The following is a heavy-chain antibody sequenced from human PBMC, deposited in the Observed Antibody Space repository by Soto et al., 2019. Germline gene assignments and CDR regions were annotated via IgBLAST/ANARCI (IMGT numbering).Heavy chain of an antibody. CDR2: IYYSGST. CDR1: GGSISSSSYY. Sequence: SETLSLTCTVSGGSISSSSYYWGWIRQPPGKGLEWIGSIYYSGSTYYNPSLKSRVTISVDTSKNQFSLKLSSVTAADTAVYYCARPGIAVAGYIDYWGQGTLVTVSS. D-gene: IGHD6-19*01. CDR3: ARPGIAVAGYIDY. J-gene: IGHJ4*02. V-gene: IGHV4-39*01.